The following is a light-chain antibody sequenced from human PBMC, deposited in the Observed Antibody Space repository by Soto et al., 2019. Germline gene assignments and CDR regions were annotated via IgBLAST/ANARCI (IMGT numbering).Light chain of an antibody. V-gene: IGKV1-5*01. CDR3: QQYHSYWT. J-gene: IGKJ1*01. CDR2: DAS. CDR1: QSISSY. Sequence: DIQMTQSPSSLSASVGDRVTITCRASQSISSYLNWYQQKPGKAPNLLIYDASTLESGVPLRFSGSASGTEFTLTISSLQPDDFATYYCQQYHSYWTFGQGTKVDI.